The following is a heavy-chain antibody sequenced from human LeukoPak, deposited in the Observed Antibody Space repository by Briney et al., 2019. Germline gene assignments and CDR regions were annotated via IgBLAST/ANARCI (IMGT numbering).Heavy chain of an antibody. V-gene: IGHV4-59*08. J-gene: IGHJ5*02. CDR2: IYHRGST. D-gene: IGHD3-10*01. Sequence: SETLSLTCTVSGGAISNYYWRWIRHPPRKGLEWIGYIYHRGSTNYNPPPKSRVTASVDTSKKQFSLKLSSVTAADTAVYYCARLAMVRGVGVWFDPWGQGTLVTVSS. CDR1: GGAISNYY. CDR3: ARLAMVRGVGVWFDP.